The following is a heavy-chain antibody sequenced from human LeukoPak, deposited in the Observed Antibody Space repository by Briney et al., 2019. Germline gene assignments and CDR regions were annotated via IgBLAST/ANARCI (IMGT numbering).Heavy chain of an antibody. Sequence: SVKVSCKASGGTFRSYAINWVRQAPGQGLEWMGGIIPMLGTPNYAQKFQGRVTVTADESTSTAYMELSSLRSEDTAVYYCARIVAVSGATSYYYYYGMDVWGQGTTVTVSS. CDR2: IIPMLGTP. CDR1: GGTFRSYA. J-gene: IGHJ6*02. V-gene: IGHV1-69*13. D-gene: IGHD2-2*01. CDR3: ARIVAVSGATSYYYYYGMDV.